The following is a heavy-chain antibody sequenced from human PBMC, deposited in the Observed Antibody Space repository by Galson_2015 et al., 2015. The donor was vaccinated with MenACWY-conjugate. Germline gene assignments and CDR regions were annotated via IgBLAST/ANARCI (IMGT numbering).Heavy chain of an antibody. J-gene: IGHJ3*02. V-gene: IGHV4-39*07. CDR3: ARVLGAFDI. D-gene: IGHD2-8*02. CDR1: GGSIISDVYY. Sequence: SETLSLTCTVSGGSIISDVYYWGWLRQPPGKGLEWIGSISYSGSTYYTPSLQSRVTMSVDTSKNQFSLKLTSVTAADTAVYYCARVLGAFDIWGQGTMVTVSS. CDR2: ISYSGST.